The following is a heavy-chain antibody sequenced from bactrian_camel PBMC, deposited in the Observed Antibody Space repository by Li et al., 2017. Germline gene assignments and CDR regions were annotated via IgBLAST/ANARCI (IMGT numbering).Heavy chain of an antibody. CDR2: IDSDGDT. CDR1: VDNFYC. CDR3: AAGQGVGWCLDVIRVGAEADFDY. D-gene: IGHD5*01. Sequence: HVQLVESGGGSVQPGGSLRLSCEADVDNFYCMGWLRQAPGKEREGIATIDSDGDTAYAESMKGRFTISVDNAKNTLYLQMNSLKPEDTATYYCAAGQGVGWCLDVIRVGAEADFDYWGHGTQVTVS. V-gene: IGHV3S53*01. J-gene: IGHJ6*01.